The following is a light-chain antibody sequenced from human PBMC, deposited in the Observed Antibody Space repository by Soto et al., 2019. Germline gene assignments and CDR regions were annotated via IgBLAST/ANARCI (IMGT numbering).Light chain of an antibody. CDR2: DAS. Sequence: EIVMTQSPATLSVSPGERGTLSCRASESVSTNLAWYQQKAGQAPRLLIYDASSRATGIPDRFSGGGSGTDFTLTISSLEPDDFAVYYCQQYGSSPLTFGGGTKVDIK. V-gene: IGKV3-20*01. CDR3: QQYGSSPLT. J-gene: IGKJ4*01. CDR1: ESVSTN.